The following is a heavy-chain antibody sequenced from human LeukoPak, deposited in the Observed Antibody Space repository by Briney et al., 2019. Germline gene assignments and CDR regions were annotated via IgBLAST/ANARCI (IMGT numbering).Heavy chain of an antibody. CDR3: ARAGYSYGTGYYFDY. D-gene: IGHD5-18*01. Sequence: SETLTLTCTVSGGCISTYYWSWIRLPPGKGLEWIGYSYYTGATYYNPSLKSRVTISLDTSKNQFSLKLSSVIAADAAVYYCARAGYSYGTGYYFDYWAREPWSPSPQ. J-gene: IGHJ4*02. CDR2: SYYTGAT. V-gene: IGHV4-59*01. CDR1: GGCISTYY.